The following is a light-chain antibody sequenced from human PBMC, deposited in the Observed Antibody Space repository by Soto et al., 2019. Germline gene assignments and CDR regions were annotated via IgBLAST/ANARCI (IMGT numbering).Light chain of an antibody. CDR2: GAS. CDR1: QSVSSSY. V-gene: IGKV3-20*01. Sequence: EIVMTQSPATVSVPPGERATLSCRASQSVSSSYLAWYQQKPGQAPRLLIYGASSRATGIPDRFSGSGSGTDFTLTISRLEPEDFAVYYCQQYGSSPRTFGQGTKVDIK. CDR3: QQYGSSPRT. J-gene: IGKJ1*01.